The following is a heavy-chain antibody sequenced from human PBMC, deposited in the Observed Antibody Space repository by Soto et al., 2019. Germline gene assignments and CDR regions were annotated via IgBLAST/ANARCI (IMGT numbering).Heavy chain of an antibody. V-gene: IGHV4-59*01. J-gene: IGHJ4*02. Sequence: SETLSLTCPVSGGSIISYYWSWIRQPPGKGLEWIGYIYYSGSTNYNPSLKSRVTISVDTSKNQFSLKLSSVTAADTAVYYCARVYGYYFDYWGQGTLVTVSS. CDR2: IYYSGST. CDR1: GGSIISYY. D-gene: IGHD2-8*02. CDR3: ARVYGYYFDY.